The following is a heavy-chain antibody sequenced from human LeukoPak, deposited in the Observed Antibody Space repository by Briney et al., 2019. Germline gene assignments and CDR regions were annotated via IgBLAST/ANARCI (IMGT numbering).Heavy chain of an antibody. CDR1: GFTFDDYA. V-gene: IGHV3-9*01. CDR2: ISWNSGSI. D-gene: IGHD6-13*01. CDR3: AKDKAGAANYGMDV. J-gene: IGHJ6*02. Sequence: QPGRSLRLSCAASGFTFDDYAMHWVRQAPGKGLKWVSGISWNSGSIGYADSVKGRFTISRDNAKNSLYLQMNSLRAEDTALYYCAKDKAGAANYGMDVWGQGTTVTVSS.